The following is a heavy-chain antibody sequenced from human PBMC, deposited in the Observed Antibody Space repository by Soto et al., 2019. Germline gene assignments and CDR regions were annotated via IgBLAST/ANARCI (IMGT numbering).Heavy chain of an antibody. J-gene: IGHJ4*02. CDR2: MRGSNGDT. CDR3: VKGDSDSYYYYEY. V-gene: IGHV3-23*01. D-gene: IGHD3-22*01. CDR1: GFTFSFCA. Sequence: EVQLLESGGALVQPGESLRLSCAASGFTFSFCAMSWVRQAPGKGLEWVSSMRGSNGDTYYADSVKGRFTISRDNAKNTLYLLMNSLRVEDTVLYNCVKGDSDSYYYYEYWSQGALVTVSS.